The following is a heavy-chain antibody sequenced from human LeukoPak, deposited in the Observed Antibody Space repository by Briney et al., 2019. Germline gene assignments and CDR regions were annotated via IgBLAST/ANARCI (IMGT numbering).Heavy chain of an antibody. CDR3: ARGRPGGYYDSSLVFGDY. Sequence: SETLSLTCAVYGVSFSGYYWSWLRQPPGKGLEWIGEVNHSGSTNYNPSLKSRVTISVDTSKNQFSLKLSSVTAADTAVYYCARGRPGGYYDSSLVFGDYWGQGTLVTVSS. D-gene: IGHD3-22*01. J-gene: IGHJ4*02. CDR1: GVSFSGYY. CDR2: VNHSGST. V-gene: IGHV4-34*01.